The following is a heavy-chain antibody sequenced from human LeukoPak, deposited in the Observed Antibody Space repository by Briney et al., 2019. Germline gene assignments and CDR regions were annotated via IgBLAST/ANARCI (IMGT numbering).Heavy chain of an antibody. CDR3: AKDDDVSSRYSRFEN. CDR1: GFTFRNYG. D-gene: IGHD3-22*01. J-gene: IGHJ4*02. V-gene: IGHV3-33*06. Sequence: GGSLRLSCAASGFTFRNYGMHWVRQAPGKGLEWVAVIWSAENNKYYADSVQGRFTISRDNSKNTVFLQMNSLRAEDTAVYYCAKDDDVSSRYSRFENWGQGTLVTVSS. CDR2: IWSAENNK.